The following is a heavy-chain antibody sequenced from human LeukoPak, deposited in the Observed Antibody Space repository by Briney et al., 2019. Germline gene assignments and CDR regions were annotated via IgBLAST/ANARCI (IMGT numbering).Heavy chain of an antibody. CDR1: GYTFSSYA. V-gene: IGHV3-30*01. CDR3: ARDQGSLPVWFYYYMDV. Sequence: GGSLRLSCAASGYTFSSYAMHWVRQSPGKGLEWLAVISYDGTNKYYADSVKGRFTISRDNSKNTLYLQMNSLREEDTDVYYCARDQGSLPVWFYYYMDVWGSGTTVTVSS. CDR2: ISYDGTNK. J-gene: IGHJ6*03. D-gene: IGHD3-16*01.